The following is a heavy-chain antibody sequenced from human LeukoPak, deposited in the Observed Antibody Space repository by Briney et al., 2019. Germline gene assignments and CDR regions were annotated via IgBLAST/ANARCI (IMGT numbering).Heavy chain of an antibody. J-gene: IGHJ6*02. CDR3: ARSDYYYYGMDV. CDR2: IYYSGST. V-gene: IGHV4-39*01. CDR1: GGSISTNDYY. Sequence: PSETLSLTCTVSGGSISTNDYYWGWIRQPAGKGLEWIGNIYYSGSTYYNPSLRSRVTVSVDTSKNQFSLKLSSATAADTAVYYCARSDYYYYGMDVWGQGTTVTVSS.